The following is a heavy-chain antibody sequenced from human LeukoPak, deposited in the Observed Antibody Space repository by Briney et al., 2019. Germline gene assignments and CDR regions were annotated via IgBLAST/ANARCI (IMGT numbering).Heavy chain of an antibody. V-gene: IGHV3-74*01. J-gene: IGHJ1*01. CDR2: INRDGSNT. Sequence: PGGCLRLSCAASGFTYTSSWLHWLRPAPAKGAMWVSRINRDGSNTLSARFVKGRFTISRDNAKNTLYLQMNSLRAEDTAVYYCASSSGWLIDNWGQGTLVTVSS. D-gene: IGHD6-19*01. CDR3: ASSSGWLIDN. CDR1: GFTYTSSW.